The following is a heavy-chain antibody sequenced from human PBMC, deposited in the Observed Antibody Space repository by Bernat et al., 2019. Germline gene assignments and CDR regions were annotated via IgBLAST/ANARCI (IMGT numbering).Heavy chain of an antibody. CDR1: GFTFSSYE. CDR3: AREGSLDDFDY. CDR2: ISSSGSAI. V-gene: IGHV3-48*03. D-gene: IGHD2-15*01. J-gene: IGHJ4*02. Sequence: EVQLVESGGGLVQPGGSLRLSCAASGFTFSSYELNWVRQAPGKGLEWISYISSSGSAIYYADSVKGRFTISRDNAKNSLYLQMNNLRAEDTAVYYCAREGSLDDFDYWGQGTLVTGSS.